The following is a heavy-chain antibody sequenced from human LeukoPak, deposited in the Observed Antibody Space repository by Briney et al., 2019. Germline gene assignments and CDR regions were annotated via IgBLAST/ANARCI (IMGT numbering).Heavy chain of an antibody. D-gene: IGHD6-19*01. J-gene: IGHJ4*02. V-gene: IGHV3-23*01. CDR1: GFTFSSYA. CDR3: AKAPYSSGWYRDY. Sequence: GRSLRLSCAASGFTFSSYAMSWVRQAPGKGLEWVSAISGSGGSTYYADSVKGRFTISRDNSKNTLYLQMNSLRAEDTAVYYCAKAPYSSGWYRDYWGQGTLVTVSS. CDR2: ISGSGGST.